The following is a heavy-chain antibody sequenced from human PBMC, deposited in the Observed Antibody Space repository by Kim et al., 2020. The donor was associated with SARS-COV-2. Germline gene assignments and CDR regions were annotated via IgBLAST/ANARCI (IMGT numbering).Heavy chain of an antibody. CDR2: IIPLFRTA. CDR3: ARDGLSGTETPIVAFAI. J-gene: IGHJ3*02. CDR1: GGAFSYYG. V-gene: IGHV1-69*05. D-gene: IGHD1-20*01. Sequence: SVKVSCTASGGAFSYYGIRWMRQAPGQGLEWVGGIIPLFRTANYAQNFQGRVSITTDESTRTAFMELSSLRVEDTAVYYCARDGLSGTETPIVAFAIWG.